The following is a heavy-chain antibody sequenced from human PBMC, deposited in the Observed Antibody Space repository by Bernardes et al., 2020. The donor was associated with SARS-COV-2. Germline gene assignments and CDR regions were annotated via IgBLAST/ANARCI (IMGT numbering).Heavy chain of an antibody. J-gene: IGHJ4*02. CDR1: GGSFSGYY. Sequence: SETLSLTCAVYGGSFSGYYWSWIRQPPGKGLEWIGEINHSGSTNYNPSLKSRVTISVDTSKNQFSLKLSSVTAADTAVYYCARRVWVTYSSSWYRNGYFDYWGQGTLVTVSS. CDR2: INHSGST. V-gene: IGHV4-34*01. D-gene: IGHD6-13*01. CDR3: ARRVWVTYSSSWYRNGYFDY.